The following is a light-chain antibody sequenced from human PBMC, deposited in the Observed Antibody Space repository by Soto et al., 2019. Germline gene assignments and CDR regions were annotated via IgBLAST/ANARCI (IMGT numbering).Light chain of an antibody. J-gene: IGKJ3*01. CDR3: QQRSNWLIS. Sequence: IVLTQSPGTLSLSPGERATLSFRASQSVGSSYLAWYQQKPGQAPRLLIYGASSRAAGIPSRFSGSGSGTDFTLTISGLEPEDFAVYYCQQRSNWLISFGPGTKVDIK. CDR1: QSVGSSY. V-gene: IGKV3D-20*02. CDR2: GAS.